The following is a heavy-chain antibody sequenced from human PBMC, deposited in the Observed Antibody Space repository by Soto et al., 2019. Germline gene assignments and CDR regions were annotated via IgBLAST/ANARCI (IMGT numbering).Heavy chain of an antibody. V-gene: IGHV5-51*01. CDR1: GYMFTSYW. J-gene: IGHJ5*02. Sequence: GESLKISCKGSGYMFTSYWIGWVRQMPGKGLEWMGIIFPADSDTRYSPSFQGQVTISADKSTSTASLQWSSLKASDTAMYYCVRRGGGSASYYPSKFDPWGQGTLVTVSS. D-gene: IGHD3-10*01. CDR3: VRRGGGSASYYPSKFDP. CDR2: IFPADSDT.